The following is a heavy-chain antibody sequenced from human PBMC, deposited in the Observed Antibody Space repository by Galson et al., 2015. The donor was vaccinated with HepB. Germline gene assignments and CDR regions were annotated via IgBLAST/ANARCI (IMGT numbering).Heavy chain of an antibody. V-gene: IGHV3-15*01. Sequence: SLRLSCAASGFTFSNAWMSWVRQAPGKGLEWVGRIKSKTDGGTTDYAAPVKGRFTISRDNSRNTLYLQMNSLRAEDTAVYYCARDDSSGYRSLRTYAFDIWGQGTMVTVSS. CDR1: GFTFSNAW. CDR2: IKSKTDGGTT. J-gene: IGHJ3*02. D-gene: IGHD3-22*01. CDR3: ARDDSSGYRSLRTYAFDI.